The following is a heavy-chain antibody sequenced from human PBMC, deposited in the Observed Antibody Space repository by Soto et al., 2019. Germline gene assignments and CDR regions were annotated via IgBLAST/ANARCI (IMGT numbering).Heavy chain of an antibody. Sequence: GGSLRLSCAASGFTFSSYSMNWVGQAPGKGLEWVSYISSSSSTIYYADSVKGRFTISRDNAKNSLYLQMNSLRDEDTAVYYCARDRWGTVTTAYYYYGMDVWGQGTTVTVSS. V-gene: IGHV3-48*02. CDR3: ARDRWGTVTTAYYYYGMDV. J-gene: IGHJ6*02. CDR1: GFTFSSYS. D-gene: IGHD4-17*01. CDR2: ISSSSSTI.